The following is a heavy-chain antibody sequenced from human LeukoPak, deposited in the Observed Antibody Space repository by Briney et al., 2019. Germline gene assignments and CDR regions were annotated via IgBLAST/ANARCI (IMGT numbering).Heavy chain of an antibody. V-gene: IGHV3-7*01. CDR2: IKQDGSEK. D-gene: IGHD2-2*01. Sequence: GGSLRLSCAASGFTFSGYWMTWVRQAPGKGLGWVANIKQDGSEKYYVDSVKGRITISRDNAKNSLYLQMNSLRAEDTAVYFCARYGAAPAAFYYYYMDVWGTGTTVTVSS. CDR3: ARYGAAPAAFYYYYMDV. CDR1: GFTFSGYW. J-gene: IGHJ6*03.